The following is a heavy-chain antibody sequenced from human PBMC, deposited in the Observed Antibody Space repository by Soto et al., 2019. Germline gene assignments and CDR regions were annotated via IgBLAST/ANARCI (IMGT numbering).Heavy chain of an antibody. CDR2: IYYSGST. D-gene: IGHD2-21*02. J-gene: IGHJ6*02. CDR3: ARGVTGGYCGGDCFRAGYYYYYGMDV. Sequence: TLSLTCTVSGGSISSGDYYWSWIRQPPGKGLEWIGYIYYSGSTYYNPSLKSRVTISVDTSKNQFSLKLSSVTAADTAVYYCARGVTGGYCGGDCFRAGYYYYYGMDVWGQGTTVTVSS. CDR1: GGSISSGDYY. V-gene: IGHV4-30-4*01.